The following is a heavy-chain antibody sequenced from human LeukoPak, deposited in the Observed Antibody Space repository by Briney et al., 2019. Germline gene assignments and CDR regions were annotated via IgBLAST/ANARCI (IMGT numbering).Heavy chain of an antibody. CDR3: ARLREIPVFGVVTKSTSYFDY. J-gene: IGHJ4*02. CDR1: GYTFTGYY. CDR2: INPNSGGT. Sequence: GASVKVSCKASGYTFTGYYMHWVRQAPGQGLEWMGWINPNSGGTNYAQKFQGRVTMTRDTSISTAYMELSRLRSDDTAVYYCARLREIPVFGVVTKSTSYFDYWGQGTLVTVSS. V-gene: IGHV1-2*02. D-gene: IGHD3-3*01.